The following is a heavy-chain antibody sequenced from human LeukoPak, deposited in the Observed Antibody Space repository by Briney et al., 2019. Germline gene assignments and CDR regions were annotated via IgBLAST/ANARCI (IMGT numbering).Heavy chain of an antibody. V-gene: IGHV2-5*01. CDR3: AHTGVTVITPYYFDY. D-gene: IGHD4-23*01. Sequence: SGPTLAHPTPPLTLTCTFSGFSLPTSGVGVGWIRQPPAKALEWLALLYWNNDKRYSPSLKSRLTITQDTSKNQVVLTMTNMDPVDTATYYCAHTGVTVITPYYFDYWGQGTLVTVSS. CDR2: LYWNNDK. J-gene: IGHJ4*02. CDR1: GFSLPTSGVG.